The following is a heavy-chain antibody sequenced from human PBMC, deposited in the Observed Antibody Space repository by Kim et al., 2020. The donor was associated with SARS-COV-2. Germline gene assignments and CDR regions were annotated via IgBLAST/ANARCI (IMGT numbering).Heavy chain of an antibody. CDR2: IDGSGGTT. V-gene: IGHV3-23*01. CDR3: AKDLWASGSPRLEDY. J-gene: IGHJ4*02. D-gene: IGHD3-22*01. CDR1: GFTFSSYA. Sequence: GGSLRLSCAASGFTFSSYAMSWVRQAPGKGLEWVSAIDGSGGTTSYADSVKGRFTISRDNSKNTLYLQMNSLRAEATAVYYCAKDLWASGSPRLEDYWGQGPLFSISS.